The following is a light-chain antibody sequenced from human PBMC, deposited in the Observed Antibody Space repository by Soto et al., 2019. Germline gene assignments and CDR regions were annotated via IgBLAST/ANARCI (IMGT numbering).Light chain of an antibody. CDR3: NLYTGTSTVL. J-gene: IGLJ2*01. CDR1: SSDVGSYDR. Sequence: QSALTQPPSVSGSPGQSVTISCTGTSSDVGSYDRVSWYQQPPGTAPKLMIYEVSNRPSGVPDRFSGSKSGNTASLTISGLQAEDEADYYCNLYTGTSTVLFGGGTKLTVL. V-gene: IGLV2-18*01. CDR2: EVS.